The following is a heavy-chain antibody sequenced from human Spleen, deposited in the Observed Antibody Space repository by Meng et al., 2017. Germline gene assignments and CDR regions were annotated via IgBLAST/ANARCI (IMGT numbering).Heavy chain of an antibody. D-gene: IGHD3-22*01. CDR3: ARVGYYDSSNYYAYFQH. J-gene: IGHJ1*01. CDR1: GFNFGDYN. V-gene: IGHV3-74*01. CDR2: ISSDGGIT. Sequence: GGSLRLSCGASGFNFGDYNMHWVRQSPGKGLEWISRISSDGGITTYADSVKGRFTISRDNAKNTLYLQMSSLGAEDTAVYYCARVGYYDSSNYYAYFQHWGQGTLVTVSS.